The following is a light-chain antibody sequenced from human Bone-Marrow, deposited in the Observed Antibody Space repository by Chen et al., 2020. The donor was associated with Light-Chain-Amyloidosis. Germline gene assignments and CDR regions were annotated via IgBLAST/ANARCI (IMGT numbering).Light chain of an antibody. Sequence: QSALTQPASVSGSPGQSITISCTGTSSDVGGDNHVSWYQQHPDKAPKLMIYEVTTRPSWVPDRFSGARSDNTPSLTISGLQTEDEADYFCRSYTITNTLVFGRGTRVTVL. CDR1: SSDVGGDNH. CDR3: RSYTITNTLV. J-gene: IGLJ1*01. V-gene: IGLV2-14*01. CDR2: EVT.